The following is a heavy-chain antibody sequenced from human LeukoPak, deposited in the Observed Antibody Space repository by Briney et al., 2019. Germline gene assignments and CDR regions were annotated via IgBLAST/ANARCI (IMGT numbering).Heavy chain of an antibody. Sequence: PGGSLRLSCTASGFTFSDYYMTWIRQAPGKGLEWLSYVSTDSTYTNYADSVKGRFIISRDNAKSSLYLQLNSLTAEDTAVYYCTREDNWYFDLWGRGTLVTVSS. CDR2: VSTDSTYT. CDR1: GFTFSDYY. CDR3: TREDNWYFDL. J-gene: IGHJ2*01. V-gene: IGHV3-11*05.